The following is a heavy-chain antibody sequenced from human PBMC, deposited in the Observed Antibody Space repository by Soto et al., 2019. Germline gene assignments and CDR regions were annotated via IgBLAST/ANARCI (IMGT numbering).Heavy chain of an antibody. D-gene: IGHD6-13*01. V-gene: IGHV3-33*01. CDR2: IWYDGSNK. CDR3: ARDLGLMGIAAAGTPDYYYYGMDV. CDR1: GFTFSSYG. Sequence: QVQLVESGGGVVQPGRSLRLSCAASGFTFSSYGMHWVRQAPGKGLEWVAVIWYDGSNKYYADSVKGRFTISRDNSKNTLYLQMNSLRAEDTAVYYCARDLGLMGIAAAGTPDYYYYGMDVWGQGTTVTVSS. J-gene: IGHJ6*02.